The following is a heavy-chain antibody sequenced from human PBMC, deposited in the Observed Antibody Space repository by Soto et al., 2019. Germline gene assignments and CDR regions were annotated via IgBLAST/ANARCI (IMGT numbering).Heavy chain of an antibody. J-gene: IGHJ4*02. V-gene: IGHV4-4*02. CDR1: GGSISSSNW. D-gene: IGHD4-4*01. Sequence: QVQLQESGPGLMKPSGTLSLTCAVSGGSISSSNWWSWVRQPPGKGLEWIGEIYHSGSTSYNPSLKSRVTISLDKSKNQFSLKLSSMTAADTAVYYCARRVDIYSNIDYWGQGTLVTVSS. CDR3: ARRVDIYSNIDY. CDR2: IYHSGST.